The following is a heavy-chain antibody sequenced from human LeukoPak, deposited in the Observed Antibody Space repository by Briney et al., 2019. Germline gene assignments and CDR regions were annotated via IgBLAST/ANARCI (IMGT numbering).Heavy chain of an antibody. V-gene: IGHV3-23*01. D-gene: IGHD6-13*01. J-gene: IGHJ4*02. Sequence: GGSLRLSCAASGFTFSTYAMSWVRQAPGKGLEWVSAISGSGGSTYYADSVKGRFTISRDNSKNTLYLQMNSLRAEDTAVYYCAKGRTWDIAAAGTTDYWGQGTLVTVSS. CDR1: GFTFSTYA. CDR3: AKGRTWDIAAAGTTDY. CDR2: ISGSGGST.